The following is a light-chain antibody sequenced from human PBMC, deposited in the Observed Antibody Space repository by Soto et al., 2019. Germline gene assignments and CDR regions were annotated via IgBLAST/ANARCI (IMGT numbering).Light chain of an antibody. CDR2: EVN. CDR3: SSYTSSSTGV. CDR1: SSDVGGYNY. V-gene: IGLV2-14*01. J-gene: IGLJ1*01. Sequence: QSALTQPASVSGSPGQSITISCTGTSSDVGGYNYVSWYQQHPRKAPKLMIYEVNYRPSGVSNRFSGSKSGNTASLTISGLQAEDEADYYCSSYTSSSTGVFGTGTKLTVL.